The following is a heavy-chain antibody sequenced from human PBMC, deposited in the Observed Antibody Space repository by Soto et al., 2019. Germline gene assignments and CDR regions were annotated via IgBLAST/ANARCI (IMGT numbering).Heavy chain of an antibody. CDR2: ISYDGSNK. J-gene: IGHJ4*02. D-gene: IGHD6-6*01. CDR3: AKWKGYSSSSAGFY. V-gene: IGHV3-30*18. CDR1: GFTFSSYG. Sequence: GGSLRLSCADSGFTFSSYGMHWVRQAPGKGLEWVAVISYDGSNKYYADSVKGRFTISRDNSKNTLYLQMNSLRAEDTAVYYCAKWKGYSSSSAGFYWGQGTLVTVSS.